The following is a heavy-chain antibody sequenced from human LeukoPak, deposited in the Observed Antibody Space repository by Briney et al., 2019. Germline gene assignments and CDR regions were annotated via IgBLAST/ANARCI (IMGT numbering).Heavy chain of an antibody. Sequence: EASVKVSCKASGYTFTSYDINWLRQATGRGLEWMGWMNPNRGNTGYAQKFQGRVTMTRNTSISTAYMELSSLRSEDTAVYYCARRAEYSSGWYPHYYYYGMDVWGQGTTVTVSS. D-gene: IGHD6-19*01. J-gene: IGHJ6*02. CDR1: GYTFTSYD. V-gene: IGHV1-8*01. CDR3: ARRAEYSSGWYPHYYYYGMDV. CDR2: MNPNRGNT.